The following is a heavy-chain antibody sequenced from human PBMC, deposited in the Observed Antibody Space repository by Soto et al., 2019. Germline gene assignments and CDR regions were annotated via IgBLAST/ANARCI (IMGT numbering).Heavy chain of an antibody. CDR2: ISYDGSNK. CDR3: ARGYNFWSGYYDY. V-gene: IGHV3-30-3*01. D-gene: IGHD3-3*01. Sequence: RRLSCAASGFTFSSYAMHWVRQAPGKGLEWVAVISYDGSNKYYADSVKGRFTISRDNSKNTLYLQMNSLRAEDTAVYYCARGYNFWSGYYDYWGQGTLVTVSS. CDR1: GFTFSSYA. J-gene: IGHJ4*02.